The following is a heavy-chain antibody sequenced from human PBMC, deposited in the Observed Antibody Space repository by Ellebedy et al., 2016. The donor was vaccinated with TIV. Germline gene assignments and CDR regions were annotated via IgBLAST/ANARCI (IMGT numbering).Heavy chain of an antibody. CDR3: ARDDYGGNRPLGDYYYGMDV. Sequence: AASVKVSCKASGGTFSSYAISWVRQAPGQGLEWMGRIIPILGIANYAQKFQGRVTIPADKSTSTAYMELRRLRSEDTAVYYCARDDYGGNRPLGDYYYGMDVWGQGTTVTVSS. D-gene: IGHD4-23*01. CDR1: GGTFSSYA. J-gene: IGHJ6*02. CDR2: IIPILGIA. V-gene: IGHV1-69*04.